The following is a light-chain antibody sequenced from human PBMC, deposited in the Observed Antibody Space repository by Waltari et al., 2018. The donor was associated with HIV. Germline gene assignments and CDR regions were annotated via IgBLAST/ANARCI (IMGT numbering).Light chain of an antibody. V-gene: IGLV3-21*02. CDR3: QVWDTTTDQWV. J-gene: IGLJ3*02. CDR1: HIGSKS. Sequence: SYVLTQPPSVSVDPGATARIPCGGTHIGSKSVQWYQQKPRQAPVLVIYDDHGRPPGIPERFSGSSSGNTATLTSSRVEAGDEADYYCQVWDTTTDQWVFGGGTELAVL. CDR2: DDH.